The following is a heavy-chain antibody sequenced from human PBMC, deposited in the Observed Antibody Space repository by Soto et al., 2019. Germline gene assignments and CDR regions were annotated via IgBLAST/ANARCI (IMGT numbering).Heavy chain of an antibody. CDR3: AKNRFPDDYGGKDGAFDI. CDR1: GFTFDDYA. V-gene: IGHV3-9*01. Sequence: EVQLVESGGGLVQPGRSLRLSCAASGFTFDDYAMHWVRQAPGKGLEWVSGISWNSGSIGYADSVKGRFTISRDNAKNSLYLQINSLRAEDTALYYCAKNRFPDDYGGKDGAFDIWGQGTMVTVSS. CDR2: ISWNSGSI. D-gene: IGHD4-17*01. J-gene: IGHJ3*02.